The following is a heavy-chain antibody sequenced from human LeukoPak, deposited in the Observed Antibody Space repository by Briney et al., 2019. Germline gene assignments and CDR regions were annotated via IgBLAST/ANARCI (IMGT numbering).Heavy chain of an antibody. CDR1: GFTFSNAW. D-gene: IGHD3-22*01. J-gene: IGHJ3*02. CDR2: IKSKTDGGTT. V-gene: IGHV3-15*01. CDR3: TTGPRSNHYYDSSGYKEDAFDI. Sequence: GGSLRLSCAASGFTFSNAWMSWVPQAPGKGLEWVGRIKSKTDGGTTDYAAPVKGGITISRDDSKNTLYLQMNSLKAEDTAVYYCTTGPRSNHYYDSSGYKEDAFDIWGQGTMVTVSS.